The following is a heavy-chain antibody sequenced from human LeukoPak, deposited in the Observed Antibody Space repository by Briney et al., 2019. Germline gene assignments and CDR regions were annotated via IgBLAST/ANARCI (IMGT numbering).Heavy chain of an antibody. V-gene: IGHV3-9*01. J-gene: IGHJ4*02. Sequence: RPGGSLRLSCAASGFTFDDYAMHWVRQAPGKGLEWVSGISWNSGSIGYADSVKGRFTISRDNAKNSLYLQMNSLRAEDTAVYYCARDEYDILTDYDYWGQGILVTVSS. D-gene: IGHD3-9*01. CDR1: GFTFDDYA. CDR3: ARDEYDILTDYDY. CDR2: ISWNSGSI.